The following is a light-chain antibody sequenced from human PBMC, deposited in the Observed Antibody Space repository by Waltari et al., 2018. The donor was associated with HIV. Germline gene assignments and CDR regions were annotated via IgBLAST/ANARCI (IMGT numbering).Light chain of an antibody. J-gene: IGLJ1*01. V-gene: IGLV2-14*01. CDR3: SSYSTITSLYV. CDR1: VVASGPELY. CDR2: LHS. Sequence: QSALPQPASVSGSPGQSITISCPGAVVASGPELYVSWSHQHPGRAPRLLISLHSRRPSGVSDRFSGSSSGMSATLTISGLQSDDEAHYYCSSYSTITSLYVFGTGTRVTVL.